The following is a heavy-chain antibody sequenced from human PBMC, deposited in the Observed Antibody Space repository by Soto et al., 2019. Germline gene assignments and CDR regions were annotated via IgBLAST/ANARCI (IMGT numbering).Heavy chain of an antibody. CDR3: ARDNRARVIGSGWYGIGY. V-gene: IGHV1-2*02. J-gene: IGHJ4*02. Sequence: ASVKVSCKASGYTFTGYYMHWVRQAPGQGLEWMGWINPNSGGTNYAQKFQGRVTMTRDTSISTAYMELSRLRSDDTAVYYCARDNRARVIGSGWYGIGYWGQGTLVTVSS. CDR2: INPNSGGT. D-gene: IGHD6-19*01. CDR1: GYTFTGYY.